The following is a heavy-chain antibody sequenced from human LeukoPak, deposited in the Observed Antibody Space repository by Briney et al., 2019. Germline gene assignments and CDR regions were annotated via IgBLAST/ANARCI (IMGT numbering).Heavy chain of an antibody. J-gene: IGHJ4*02. Sequence: PGRSLRLSCAASGFTFSSYGTHWVRQAPGKGLEWVAVIWYDGSNKYYADSVKGRFTISRDNSKNTLYLQMNGLRAEDTAVYYCARDKRRGTSCPDYWGQGTLVTVSS. CDR2: IWYDGSNK. V-gene: IGHV3-33*01. D-gene: IGHD2-2*01. CDR3: ARDKRRGTSCPDY. CDR1: GFTFSSYG.